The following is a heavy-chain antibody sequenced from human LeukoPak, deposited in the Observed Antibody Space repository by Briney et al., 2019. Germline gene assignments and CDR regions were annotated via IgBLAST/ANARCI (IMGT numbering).Heavy chain of an antibody. V-gene: IGHV4-30-4*01. CDR2: IYYSGST. Sequence: SETLSLTCTVSGGSISSGDYYWSWIRQPPGKGLEWIGYIYYSGSTYYNPSLKSRVTISVDTSKNQFSLKLSSVTAADTAVYYCARDRYCSSTSCYESWFDPWGQGTLVTVSS. CDR3: ARDRYCSSTSCYESWFDP. J-gene: IGHJ5*02. D-gene: IGHD2-2*01. CDR1: GGSISSGDYY.